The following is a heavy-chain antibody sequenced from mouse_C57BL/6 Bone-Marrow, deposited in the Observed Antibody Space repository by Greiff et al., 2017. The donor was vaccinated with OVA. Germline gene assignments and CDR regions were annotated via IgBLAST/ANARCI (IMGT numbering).Heavy chain of an antibody. D-gene: IGHD1-3*01. CDR2: IYPGDGDT. J-gene: IGHJ2*01. Sequence: QVQLKESGPELVKPGASVKISCKASGYAFSSSWMNWVKQRPGKGLEWIGRIYPGDGDTNYNGKFKGKATLTADKSSSTAYMQLSSLTSEDSAVYFCAREWRGYWGQGTTLTVSS. CDR3: AREWRGY. CDR1: GYAFSSSW. V-gene: IGHV1-82*01.